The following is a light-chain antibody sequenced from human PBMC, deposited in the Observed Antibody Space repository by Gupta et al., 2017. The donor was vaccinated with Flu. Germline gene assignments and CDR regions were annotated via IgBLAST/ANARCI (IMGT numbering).Light chain of an antibody. CDR2: STN. V-gene: IGLV1-44*01. CDR3: AAWDDSLDGPV. Sequence: QSVLTQPPSASGTPGQRVTISCSGSSSNIADNTVNWYQQLPGTAPKVLIHSTNKRPSGVPDRFSGSKSGASASLAISGLQAEDEADYYCAAWDDSLDGPVFGGGTKLTVL. J-gene: IGLJ3*02. CDR1: SSNIADNT.